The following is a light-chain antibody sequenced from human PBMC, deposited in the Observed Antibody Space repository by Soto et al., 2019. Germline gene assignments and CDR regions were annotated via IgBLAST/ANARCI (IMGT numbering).Light chain of an antibody. V-gene: IGLV2-14*01. J-gene: IGLJ1*01. CDR1: SNDVGGYHY. CDR3: SSYTSGTTPYV. Sequence: QSVLTQPASVSGSPGQSITISCTGSSNDVGGYHYVSWYQQHPGKAPKLMIFEVSNRPSGVSNRFSGSKSGNTASLTISGLQAEDEADYYCSSYTSGTTPYVFGTGTKLTVL. CDR2: EVS.